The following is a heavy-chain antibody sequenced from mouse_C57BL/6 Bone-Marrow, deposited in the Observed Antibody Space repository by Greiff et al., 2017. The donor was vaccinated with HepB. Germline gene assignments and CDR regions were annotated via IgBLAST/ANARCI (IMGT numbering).Heavy chain of an antibody. CDR1: GYTFTSYW. CDR3: ARGVFTTVVATAYYYAMDY. CDR2: IYPGSGST. D-gene: IGHD1-1*01. V-gene: IGHV1-55*01. J-gene: IGHJ4*01. Sequence: QVQLQQPGAELVKPGASVKLSCKASGYTFTSYWITWVKQRPGQGLEWIGDIYPGSGSTNYNEKFNSKATLTVDTSSSTAYMQLSSLTSEDSAVYYCARGVFTTVVATAYYYAMDYWGQGTSVTVSS.